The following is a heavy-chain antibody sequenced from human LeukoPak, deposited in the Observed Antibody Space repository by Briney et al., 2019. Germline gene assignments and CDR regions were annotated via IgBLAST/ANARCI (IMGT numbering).Heavy chain of an antibody. CDR1: GFTFSSYG. D-gene: IGHD4/OR15-4a*01. CDR3: ARRAGAYSHPYDY. V-gene: IGHV3-23*01. Sequence: GGSLRLSCAASGFTFSSYGMSWVRQAPGKGLEWVSSFGGGGGSTYYADCVKGRFTISRDNSKNTLYLQMNSLRAEDTAVYYCARRAGAYSHPYDYWGQGTLVTVSS. J-gene: IGHJ4*02. CDR2: FGGGGGST.